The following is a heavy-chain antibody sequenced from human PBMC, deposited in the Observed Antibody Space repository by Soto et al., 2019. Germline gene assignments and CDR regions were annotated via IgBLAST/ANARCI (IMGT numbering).Heavy chain of an antibody. Sequence: PSVKVSCPASGYTFTGYYMHWVRQAPGQGLAWMGWINPNSGGTNYAQKFQGWVTMTRDTSISTAYMELSRLRSDDTAVYYCARARQEQQLGFRVGGRGFYCYCWMDAWGQGNTVT. CDR1: GYTFTGYY. J-gene: IGHJ6*02. D-gene: IGHD6-13*01. V-gene: IGHV1-2*04. CDR3: ARARQEQQLGFRVGGRGFYCYCWMDA. CDR2: INPNSGGT.